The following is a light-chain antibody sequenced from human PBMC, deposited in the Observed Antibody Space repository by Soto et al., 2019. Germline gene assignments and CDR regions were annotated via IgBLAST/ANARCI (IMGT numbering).Light chain of an antibody. V-gene: IGKV1-5*03. CDR1: QTVSRW. Sequence: DIQMTQSRSTLSASVGDRVTITCLASQTVSRWLAWYQQKPGKAPQLLIEKASTLESGVPSRFSGSGSGTDFTLTINSLQPEDYATYYCQQFHSFPITFGQGTRLEIK. CDR2: KAS. CDR3: QQFHSFPIT. J-gene: IGKJ5*01.